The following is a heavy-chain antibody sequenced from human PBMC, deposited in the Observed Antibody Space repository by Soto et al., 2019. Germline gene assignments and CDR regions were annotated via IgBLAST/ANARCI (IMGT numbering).Heavy chain of an antibody. CDR2: ISGDSNYI. Sequence: GGSLRLSCAASGFSFSGYNMNWVRQAPGKGLEWVSSISGDSNYIYYADSVQGRFTISRDNAKSSVYLQMNSLRAEDTAVYYCARVVEKGKHSDGYWGHGTRVTVSS. CDR3: ARVVEKGKHSDGY. V-gene: IGHV3-21*01. CDR1: GFSFSGYN. D-gene: IGHD2-15*01. J-gene: IGHJ4*01.